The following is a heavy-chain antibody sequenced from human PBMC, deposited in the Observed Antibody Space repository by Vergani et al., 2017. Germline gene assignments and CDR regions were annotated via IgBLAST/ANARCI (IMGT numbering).Heavy chain of an antibody. J-gene: IGHJ3*02. CDR2: IYSGGST. CDR1: GFNVSSNY. Sequence: EVQLLESGGGLVQPGGSLRLSCAASGFNVSSNYMSWVLQAPGKGLEWVSVIYSGGSTFYADSVKGRVTISRDNSKNTRYLQMNSLRADDTSFYHCAKETFAAFDIWGQGTMVTVSS. V-gene: IGHV3-66*01. D-gene: IGHD3-10*01. CDR3: AKETFAAFDI.